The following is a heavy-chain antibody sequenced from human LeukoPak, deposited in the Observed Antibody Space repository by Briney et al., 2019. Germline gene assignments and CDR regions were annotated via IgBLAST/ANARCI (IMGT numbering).Heavy chain of an antibody. J-gene: IGHJ4*02. CDR3: ASGGGTTITY. V-gene: IGHV3-74*01. D-gene: IGHD5-24*01. CDR1: GFPFSSYW. Sequence: GGSLRLSCAASGFPFSSYWMSWVRQAPGKGLVWVSRINTDGSSTTFADSVKGRFTISRDNAKNTVYLQMNSLRVEDTAVYYCASGGGTTITYWGQGTLVTVSS. CDR2: INTDGSST.